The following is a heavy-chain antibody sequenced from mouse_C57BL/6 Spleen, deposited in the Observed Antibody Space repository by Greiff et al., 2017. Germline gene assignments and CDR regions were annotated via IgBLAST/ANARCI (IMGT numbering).Heavy chain of an antibody. Sequence: VQLQQSGAELVRPGASVKLSCTASGFNIKDDYMHWVKQRPEQGLEWIGWIDPENGDTEYASKFQGKATITADTSSHTAYLQLSSLTSEDTAVYYCTTPLYYGSSYVYFDYWGQGTTLTVSS. D-gene: IGHD1-1*01. V-gene: IGHV14-4*01. J-gene: IGHJ2*01. CDR1: GFNIKDDY. CDR2: IDPENGDT. CDR3: TTPLYYGSSYVYFDY.